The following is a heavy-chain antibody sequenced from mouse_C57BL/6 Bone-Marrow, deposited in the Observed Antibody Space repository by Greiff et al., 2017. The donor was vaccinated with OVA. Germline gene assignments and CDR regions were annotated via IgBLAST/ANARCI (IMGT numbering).Heavy chain of an antibody. D-gene: IGHD1-1*01. Sequence: EVMLVESGGGLVKPGGSLKLSCAASGFTFSSYAMSWVRQTPEKRLEWVATISDGGSYTYYPDNVKGRFTISRDNAKNNLYLQMSHLKSEDTAMYDCARALTVVAHYYAMDYWGQGTSVTVSS. CDR1: GFTFSSYA. V-gene: IGHV5-4*03. CDR3: ARALTVVAHYYAMDY. CDR2: ISDGGSYT. J-gene: IGHJ4*01.